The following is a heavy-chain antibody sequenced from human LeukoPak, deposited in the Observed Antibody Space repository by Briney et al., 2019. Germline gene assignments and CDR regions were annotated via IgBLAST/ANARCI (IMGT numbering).Heavy chain of an antibody. CDR1: GGSISSDY. Sequence: SETLSLTCSVSGGSISSDYLSWIRQPPGKGLEWIGYMYHSGSTNYNPSLKSRVTISLATSKKQFSLKLSSVTAADTAVCYCARVSIVYGMDVWGQGTTVTVSS. CDR2: MYHSGST. CDR3: ARVSIVYGMDV. D-gene: IGHD3-3*02. J-gene: IGHJ6*02. V-gene: IGHV4-59*01.